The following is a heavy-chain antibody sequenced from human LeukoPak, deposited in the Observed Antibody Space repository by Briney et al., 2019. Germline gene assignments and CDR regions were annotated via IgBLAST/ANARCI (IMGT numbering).Heavy chain of an antibody. D-gene: IGHD3-10*01. V-gene: IGHV1-46*01. CDR2: INPSSGAT. CDR1: GYTFTSYC. CDR3: ARATRGYDSGRDFDY. J-gene: IGHJ4*02. Sequence: ASVKVSCKASGYTFTSYCIHWVRQSPGQGLEWMAIINPSSGATRYAQEFQGRVTMTRDMSTSTVYMELSSLRSDDTAVYYCARATRGYDSGRDFDYWGQGTLVTVSS.